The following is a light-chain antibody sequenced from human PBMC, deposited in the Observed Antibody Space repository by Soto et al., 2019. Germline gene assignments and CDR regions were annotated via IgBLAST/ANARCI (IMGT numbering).Light chain of an antibody. V-gene: IGKV1-27*01. CDR3: QKYDSAPWT. CDR2: AAS. J-gene: IGKJ1*01. Sequence: DIQMTQSPSSLSASVGDRVTITCRARQGISNSLAWYQQKPGKVPKLLIYAASTLQSGAPSRFSGSGSGTDFTLAISSLQPEDVATYYFQKYDSAPWTFGQGTKVEIK. CDR1: QGISNS.